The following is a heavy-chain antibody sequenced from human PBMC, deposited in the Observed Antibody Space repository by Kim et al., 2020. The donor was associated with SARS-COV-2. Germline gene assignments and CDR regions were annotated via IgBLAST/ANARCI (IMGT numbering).Heavy chain of an antibody. CDR2: ISYDGSNK. CDR1: GFTFSSYG. CDR3: AKEFVVVVGNSYYYSYYG. V-gene: IGHV3-30*18. J-gene: IGHJ6*01. D-gene: IGHD2-15*01. Sequence: GGSLRLSCAASGFTFSSYGMHWVRQAPGKGLEWVAVISYDGSNKYYADSVKGRFTISRDNSKNTLYLQMNSLRAEDTAVYYWAKEFVVVVGNSYYYSYYG.